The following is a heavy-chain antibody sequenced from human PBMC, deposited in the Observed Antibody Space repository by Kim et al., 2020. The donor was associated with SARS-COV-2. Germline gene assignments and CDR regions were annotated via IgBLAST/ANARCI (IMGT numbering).Heavy chain of an antibody. CDR3: ARTDSVTFNWFDP. V-gene: IGHV4-31*03. CDR2: IYYSGST. Sequence: SETLSLTCTVSGGSISSGGYYWSWIRQHPGKGLEWIGYIYYSGSTYYNPSLKSRVTISVDTSKNQFSLKLSSVTAADTAVYYCARTDSVTFNWFDPWGQGTLVTVSS. J-gene: IGHJ5*02. D-gene: IGHD2-21*02. CDR1: GGSISSGGYY.